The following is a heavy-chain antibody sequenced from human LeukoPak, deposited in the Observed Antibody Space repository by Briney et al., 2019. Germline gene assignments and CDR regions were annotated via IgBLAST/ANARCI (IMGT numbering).Heavy chain of an antibody. J-gene: IGHJ6*03. CDR2: FDPEDGET. Sequence: ASVKVSCKVSGYTLTELSMHWVRQAPGKGLEWMGGFDPEDGETIYAQKFQGRVTMTEDTSTDTAYMELSSLRSEDTAVYYCATEVRDFITGTPYYYYYMDVWGKGTTVTVSS. D-gene: IGHD1-20*01. V-gene: IGHV1-24*01. CDR3: ATEVRDFITGTPYYYYYMDV. CDR1: GYTLTELS.